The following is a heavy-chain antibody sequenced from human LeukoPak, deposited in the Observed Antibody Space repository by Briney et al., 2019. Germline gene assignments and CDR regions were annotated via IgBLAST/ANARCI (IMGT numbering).Heavy chain of an antibody. J-gene: IGHJ6*02. D-gene: IGHD3-16*01. Sequence: GGSLRLSCAASGFTFSSYAMHWVRQAPGKGLEWVAVISYDGSNKYYADSVKGRFTISRDNSKNTLYLQMNSLRAEDTAVYYCARDQYEVPYYSNYDGMNAWGQGTTVIVSS. CDR3: ARDQYEVPYYSNYDGMNA. V-gene: IGHV3-30-3*01. CDR1: GFTFSSYA. CDR2: ISYDGSNK.